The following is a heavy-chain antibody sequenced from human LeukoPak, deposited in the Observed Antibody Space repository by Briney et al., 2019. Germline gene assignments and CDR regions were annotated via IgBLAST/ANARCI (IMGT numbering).Heavy chain of an antibody. CDR1: GGTFSSYA. V-gene: IGHV1-69*01. J-gene: IGHJ4*02. D-gene: IGHD3-16*02. CDR2: IIPIFGTA. Sequence: GASVKVSCKASGGTFSSYAISWVRQAPGQGLEWMGGIIPIFGTANYAQKFQGRVTITADESTSTAYMELSSLRSEDTAVYYCARGRPYYDYVWGSYPTAYYFDYWGQGTLVTVSS. CDR3: ARGRPYYDYVWGSYPTAYYFDY.